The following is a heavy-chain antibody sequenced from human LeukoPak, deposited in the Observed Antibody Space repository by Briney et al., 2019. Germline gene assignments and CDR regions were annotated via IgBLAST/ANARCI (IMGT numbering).Heavy chain of an antibody. J-gene: IGHJ4*02. CDR2: ISNSGDNT. V-gene: IGHV3-23*01. CDR3: AKVSYYDIVKSWFDY. D-gene: IGHD3-9*01. CDR1: GFTFSSYV. Sequence: AGGSLRLSCAASGFTFSSYVMSWVRQAPGKGLEWVSAISNSGDNTYYADSVKGRFTISRDISKNTLYLHMNSLRDEDTAVYYCAKVSYYDIVKSWFDYWGQGTLVTVSS.